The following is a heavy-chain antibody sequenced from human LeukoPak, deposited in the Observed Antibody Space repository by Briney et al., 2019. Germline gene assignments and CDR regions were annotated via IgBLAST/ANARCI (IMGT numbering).Heavy chain of an antibody. Sequence: GGSLRLSCAASGFTVSSNYMNWVRQAPGKGLEWVSYISSSSSTIYYADSVEGRFTISRDNAKNSLYLQMNSLRAEDTAVYYCARVLEMATTWGQGTLVTVSS. V-gene: IGHV3-48*01. D-gene: IGHD5-24*01. CDR3: ARVLEMATT. J-gene: IGHJ5*02. CDR1: GFTVSSNY. CDR2: ISSSSSTI.